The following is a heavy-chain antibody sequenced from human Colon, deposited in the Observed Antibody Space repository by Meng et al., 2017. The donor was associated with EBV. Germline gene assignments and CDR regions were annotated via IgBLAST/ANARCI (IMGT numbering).Heavy chain of an antibody. V-gene: IGHV4-31*03. D-gene: IGHD6-19*01. CDR1: GGSVSSGGYY. J-gene: IGHJ4*02. Sequence: GQLKDSGPGLVKPSQTLSRTCTGSGGSVSSGGYYWTWIRQHPGKGLEWFGHIYYGGSTFYNPSLKRRVIISIDTSKNQFSLNLRSVTAADTAVYYCARVSSGWDYFDYWGQGTLVTVSS. CDR3: ARVSSGWDYFDY. CDR2: IYYGGST.